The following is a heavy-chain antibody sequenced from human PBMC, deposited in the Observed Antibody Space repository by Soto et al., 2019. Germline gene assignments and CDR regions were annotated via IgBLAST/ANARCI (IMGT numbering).Heavy chain of an antibody. CDR3: ARKDKSGYFNWFDP. V-gene: IGHV5-51*01. D-gene: IGHD3-22*01. Sequence: QMPGKGLEWMGIIFPMDSDTSYSPSFQGQVTISADRSTSTVFLQWASLKASDTAVYFCARKDKSGYFNWFDPWGQGTLVTVSS. J-gene: IGHJ5*02. CDR2: IFPMDSDT.